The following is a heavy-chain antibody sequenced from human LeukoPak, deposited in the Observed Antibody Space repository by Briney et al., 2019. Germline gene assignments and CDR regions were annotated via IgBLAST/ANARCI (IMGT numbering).Heavy chain of an antibody. CDR2: IDPSDSYT. Sequence: GESLKISCKGSGYSFTSYWISWVRQMPGKGLEWMGRIDPSDSYTNYSPSFQGHVTISADKSISTAYLQWSSLKASDTAMYYCANTYALYDYVWGSYRSALGMDVWGQGTTVTVSS. J-gene: IGHJ6*02. CDR3: ANTYALYDYVWGSYRSALGMDV. D-gene: IGHD3-16*02. V-gene: IGHV5-10-1*01. CDR1: GYSFTSYW.